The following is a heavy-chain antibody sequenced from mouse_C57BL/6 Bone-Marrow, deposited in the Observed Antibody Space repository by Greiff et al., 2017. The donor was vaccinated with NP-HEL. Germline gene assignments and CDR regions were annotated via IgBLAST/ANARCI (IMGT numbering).Heavy chain of an antibody. V-gene: IGHV1-22*01. D-gene: IGHD1-1*01. CDR1: GYTFTDYN. J-gene: IGHJ4*01. CDR2: INPNNGGY. CDR3: ASYYYGSSLSYAMDY. Sequence: EVQLQQSGPELVKPGASVKMSCKASGYTFTDYNMHWVKQSHGKSLEWIGYINPNNGGYSYNQKFTGKATLTVNKSSSTAYMELRSLTSEDSAVYYCASYYYGSSLSYAMDYWGQGTSVTVSS.